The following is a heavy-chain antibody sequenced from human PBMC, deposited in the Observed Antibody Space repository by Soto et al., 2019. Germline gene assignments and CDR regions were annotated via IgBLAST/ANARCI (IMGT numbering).Heavy chain of an antibody. CDR2: INPSGEHT. V-gene: IGHV1-46*02. CDR3: ARISCKGGSCYFDFDH. D-gene: IGHD2-15*01. J-gene: IGHJ4*02. CDR1: GYSFKDHY. Sequence: ASVKVSCKASGYSFKDHYMHWVRQAPGRGLEWVGIINPSGEHTNYAQQFRGRVAMTRDTSTSTAYMELRSLRSEDTAVYFCARISCKGGSCYFDFDHWGQGTLVTSPQ.